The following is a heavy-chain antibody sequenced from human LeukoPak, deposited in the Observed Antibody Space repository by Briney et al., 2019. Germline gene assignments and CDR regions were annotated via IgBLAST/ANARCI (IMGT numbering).Heavy chain of an antibody. CDR3: ARVSSPAPRSGLRLGLYYFDY. CDR1: GYTFTSYD. CDR2: MNPNSGNT. V-gene: IGHV1-8*01. Sequence: ASVKVSCKASGYTFTSYDINWVRQATGQGLEWMGWMNPNSGNTGYAQKFQGRVTMTRNTSISTAYMELSSLRSEDTAVYYCARVSSPAPRSGLRLGLYYFDYWGQGTLVTVSS. D-gene: IGHD5-12*01. J-gene: IGHJ4*02.